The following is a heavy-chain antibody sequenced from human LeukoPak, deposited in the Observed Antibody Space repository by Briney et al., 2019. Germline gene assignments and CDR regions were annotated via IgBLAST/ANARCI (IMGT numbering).Heavy chain of an antibody. CDR2: ISYDGSNK. CDR1: GFTFSSYG. Sequence: GRSLRLSCAASGFTFSSYGMHWVRQAPGKGLEWVAVISYDGSNKYYADSVKGRFTISRGNSKNTLYLQMNSLRAEDTAVYYCAKDLLEGYDILTGYIMGQDYWGQGTLVTVSS. J-gene: IGHJ4*02. CDR3: AKDLLEGYDILTGYIMGQDY. D-gene: IGHD3-9*01. V-gene: IGHV3-30*18.